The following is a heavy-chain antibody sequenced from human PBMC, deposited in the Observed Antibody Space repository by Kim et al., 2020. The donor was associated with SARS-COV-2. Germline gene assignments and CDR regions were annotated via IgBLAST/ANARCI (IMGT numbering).Heavy chain of an antibody. V-gene: IGHV3-7*03. J-gene: IGHJ5*02. CDR1: GFTFSNYW. CDR2: LNQDGSAK. D-gene: IGHD2-21*01. Sequence: GGSLRLSCAASGFTFSNYWMSWVHQAPGKGLEWVANLNQDGSAKYYVDPVKGRFSISRDNAKNSLFLQMNSLRAEDTAVYYCVRGIPSAWGQGTLVTVSS. CDR3: VRGIPSA.